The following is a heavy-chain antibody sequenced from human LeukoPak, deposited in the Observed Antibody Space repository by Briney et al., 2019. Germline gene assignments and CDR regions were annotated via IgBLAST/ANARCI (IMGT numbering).Heavy chain of an antibody. CDR3: ARDTGFPFFDF. J-gene: IGHJ4*01. CDR1: GYTFSSYG. V-gene: IGHV1-18*01. CDR2: IRGDNGNT. Sequence: ASVKVSCKASGYTFSSYGISWVRQAPGQGLEWVGWIRGDNGNTNYAQNFQGRVTMTTDTSTSTAYMELNRLTSDDTAVYYCARDTGFPFFDFWGHGALVTVSS.